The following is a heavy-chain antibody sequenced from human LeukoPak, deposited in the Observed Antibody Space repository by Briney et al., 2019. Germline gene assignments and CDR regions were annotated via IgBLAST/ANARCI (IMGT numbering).Heavy chain of an antibody. J-gene: IGHJ6*03. CDR3: ARLAYYDFWSGYYTHYYYMDV. D-gene: IGHD3-3*01. V-gene: IGHV4-34*01. Sequence: PSETLSLTCAVYGGSFSGYYWSWIRQPPGKGLEWIGEINHSGSTNYNPSLKSRVTISVDTSKNQFSLKLSSVTAADTAVYYCARLAYYDFWSGYYTHYYYMDVWGKGTTVTVSS. CDR2: INHSGST. CDR1: GGSFSGYY.